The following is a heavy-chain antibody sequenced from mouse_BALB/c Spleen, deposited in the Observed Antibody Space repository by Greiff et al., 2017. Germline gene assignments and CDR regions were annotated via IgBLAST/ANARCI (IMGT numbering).Heavy chain of an antibody. CDR3: AGGYGAMCWYIDV. J-gene: IGHJ1*01. CDR1: GYTFTDYA. D-gene: IGHD1-1*01. CDR2: ISTYYGDA. Sequence: VQLQQSGAELVRPGVSVKISCKGSGYTFTDYAMHWVKQSHAKSLEWIGVISTYYGDASYNQKFKGKATMTVDKSSSTAHMELARLTSEDSDIYYCAGGYGAMCWYIDVWGEGTPVTVSA. V-gene: IGHV1S137*01.